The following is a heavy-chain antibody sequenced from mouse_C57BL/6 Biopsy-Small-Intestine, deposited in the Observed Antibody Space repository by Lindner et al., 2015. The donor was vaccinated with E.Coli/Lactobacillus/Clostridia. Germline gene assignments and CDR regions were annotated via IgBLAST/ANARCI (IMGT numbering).Heavy chain of an antibody. CDR2: IYPSVSEI. CDR1: GYTFTSFW. Sequence: VQLQESGAELVRPGSSAKVSCKASGYTFTSFWMDWVKQRPGQGLEWIGDIYPSVSEIHYNQKFKDKATLTVDKSSSTAYLQLSSLTSEDSAVYYCARRWDGFDYWGQGTTLTVSS. D-gene: IGHD4-1*01. CDR3: ARRWDGFDY. J-gene: IGHJ2*01. V-gene: IGHV1-61*01.